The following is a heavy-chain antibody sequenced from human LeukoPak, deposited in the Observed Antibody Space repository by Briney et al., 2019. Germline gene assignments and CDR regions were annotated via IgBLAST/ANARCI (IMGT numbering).Heavy chain of an antibody. V-gene: IGHV4-4*07. D-gene: IGHD2-2*02. CDR1: GGSISNYY. CDR3: AREAGAYCSSTSCYTTWFDP. CDR2: IYTSGST. J-gene: IGHJ5*02. Sequence: SETLSLTCTVSGGSISNYYWSWIRQPARKGLEWIGLIYTSGSTNYNPSLKSRVTISVDTSKNQFSLKLSSVTAADTAVYYCAREAGAYCSSTSCYTTWFDPWGQGTLVTVSS.